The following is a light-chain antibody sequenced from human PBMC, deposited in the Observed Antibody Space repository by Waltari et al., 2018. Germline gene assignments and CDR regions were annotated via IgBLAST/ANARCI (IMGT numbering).Light chain of an antibody. J-gene: IGKJ1*01. CDR3: QKYERLPAT. V-gene: IGKV3-20*01. CDR2: GAS. CDR1: QRGGTY. Sequence: EIVLTQPPGTLSLSPGERATLSCRARQRGGTYLAWYQQTPGQAPRLLIYGASNRAAGIPDRFSGSGSGTDFSLTISRLEPEDFAVYYCQKYERLPATFGQGTKVEIK.